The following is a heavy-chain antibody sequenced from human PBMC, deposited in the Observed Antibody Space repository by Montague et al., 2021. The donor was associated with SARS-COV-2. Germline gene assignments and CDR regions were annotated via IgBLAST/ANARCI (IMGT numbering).Heavy chain of an antibody. V-gene: IGHV3-23*01. J-gene: IGHJ4*02. CDR3: AKYQFVYDFWSGYGTIDY. CDR2: ISGSGGST. Sequence: SLRLSCAASGFTFSSYAMSWVRQAPGKGLEWVSAISGSGGSTYYADSVKGRFTISRDNSKNTLYLQMNSLRAEDTAVYYCAKYQFVYDFWSGYGTIDYWGQGTLVTVSP. D-gene: IGHD3-3*01. CDR1: GFTFSSYA.